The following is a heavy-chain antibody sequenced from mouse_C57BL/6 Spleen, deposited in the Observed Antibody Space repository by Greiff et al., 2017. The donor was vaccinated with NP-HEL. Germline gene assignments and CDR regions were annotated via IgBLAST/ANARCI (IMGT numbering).Heavy chain of an antibody. D-gene: IGHD1-1*01. CDR2: INPYNGDT. J-gene: IGHJ2*01. V-gene: IGHV1-20*01. CDR1: GYSFTGYF. Sequence: EVKLVESGPELVKPGDSVKISCKASGYSFTGYFMNWVMQSHGKSLEWIGRINPYNGDTFYNQKFKGKATLTVDKSSSTAHMELRSLTSEDSAVYYCARSPRYYGSPLDYWGQGTTLTVSS. CDR3: ARSPRYYGSPLDY.